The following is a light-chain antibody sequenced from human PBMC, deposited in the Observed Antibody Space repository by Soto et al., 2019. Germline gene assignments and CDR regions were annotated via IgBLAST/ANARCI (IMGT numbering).Light chain of an antibody. V-gene: IGKV1-5*01. J-gene: IGKJ1*01. Sequence: DIQMTQSPSTLSASVGDRVIITSRASQSISDYLAWYQQKPGKAPKLLIYDASNLESGVPSTFSGSGSGTEFTLTISSLQPDDFATYYCQQYYTYWHMFGQGTRVEIK. CDR1: QSISDY. CDR3: QQYYTYWHM. CDR2: DAS.